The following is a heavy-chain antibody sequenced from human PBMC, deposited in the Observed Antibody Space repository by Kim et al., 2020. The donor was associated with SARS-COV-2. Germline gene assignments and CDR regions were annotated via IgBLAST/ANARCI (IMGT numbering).Heavy chain of an antibody. J-gene: IGHJ4*02. Sequence: SVKGRFTISRDNAKNSLYLQMNSLRAEDTAVYYCASLTYYYGSGSYFDYWGQGTLVTVSS. V-gene: IGHV3-11*01. CDR3: ASLTYYYGSGSYFDY. D-gene: IGHD3-10*01.